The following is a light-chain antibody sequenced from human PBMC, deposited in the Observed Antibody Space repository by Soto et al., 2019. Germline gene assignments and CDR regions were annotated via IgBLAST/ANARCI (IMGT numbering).Light chain of an antibody. CDR3: QPYTGPPTT. V-gene: IGKV3-20*01. CDR2: GAS. J-gene: IGKJ5*01. CDR1: QSVSSNY. Sequence: VLTQSAGTGSLGPGGRATRSWRASQSVSSNYLAWYQQKPGQAPRLLIHGASTRATGVPDRFSGSGSGTDFTLTISRLEPEDFAVYFCQPYTGPPTTFGQGTRLEIK.